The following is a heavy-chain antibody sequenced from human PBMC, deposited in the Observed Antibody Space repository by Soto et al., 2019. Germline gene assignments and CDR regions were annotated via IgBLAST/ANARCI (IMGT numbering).Heavy chain of an antibody. CDR1: GFTLSDHY. V-gene: IGHV3-72*01. J-gene: IGHJ6*02. CDR2: TRNKANSYTT. Sequence: LSCAASGFTLSDHYMDWVRQAPGKGLEWVGRTRNKANSYTTEYAASVKGRFTISRDDSENSLCLQMNSLKTDDTAVYYCTRGAGEHQKLEGYYYGLDVWGLGTTVTVYS. CDR3: TRGAGEHQKLEGYYYGLDV. D-gene: IGHD7-27*01.